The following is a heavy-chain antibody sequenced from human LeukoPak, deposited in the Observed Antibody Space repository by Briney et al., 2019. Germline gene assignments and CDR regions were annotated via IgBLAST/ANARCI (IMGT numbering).Heavy chain of an antibody. V-gene: IGHV3-73*01. CDR1: GFTFSGSA. CDR3: TQSDPYYYYYMDV. Sequence: GGSLRLSCAASGFTFSGSAMHWVRQASGKGLEWVGRIRSKANSYATAYAASVKGRFTISRDDSKNTAYLQMNSLKTEDTAVYYCTQSDPYYYYYMDVWGKGTTVTIS. J-gene: IGHJ6*03. CDR2: IRSKANSYAT.